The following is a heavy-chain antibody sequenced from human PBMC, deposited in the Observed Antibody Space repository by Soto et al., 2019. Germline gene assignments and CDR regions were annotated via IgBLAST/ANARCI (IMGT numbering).Heavy chain of an antibody. D-gene: IGHD3-16*01. Sequence: QVQLVQSGAEVKKPGSSVKVSCKASGGTFSSYAISWVRQAPGQGLEWMGGIIPIFGTANYAQKFQGRVTITADEATSTDYRELSRLRSEDTAVYYCARDKGEPLWAPDAFDIWGQGTMVTVSS. V-gene: IGHV1-69*01. CDR1: GGTFSSYA. CDR3: ARDKGEPLWAPDAFDI. J-gene: IGHJ3*02. CDR2: IIPIFGTA.